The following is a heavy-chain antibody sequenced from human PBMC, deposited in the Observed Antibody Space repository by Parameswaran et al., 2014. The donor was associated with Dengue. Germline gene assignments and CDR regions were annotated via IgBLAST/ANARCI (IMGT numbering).Heavy chain of an antibody. CDR3: ARQLSSGWYFGS. V-gene: IGHV1-46*03. D-gene: IGHD6-19*01. CDR2: INPGGIT. J-gene: IGHJ4*02. Sequence: WVRQAPGQGVEWMGMINPGGITNYAQKFQGRVTVTRDTSTSTVYMEVSSLTSEDTAVYYCARQLSSGWYFGSWGQGTLVTVSS.